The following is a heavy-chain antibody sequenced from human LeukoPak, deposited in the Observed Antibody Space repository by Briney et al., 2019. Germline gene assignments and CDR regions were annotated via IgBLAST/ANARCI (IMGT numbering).Heavy chain of an antibody. V-gene: IGHV1-8*01. Sequence: ASVKVSCKASGYTFTSYDIKWVRQATGQGLEWMGWLNPNSGNTGYAQKFQGRVTVTRDTSISTAYMELTGLRSEDTGVYYCARGPKDYYHMDVWGKGTTVTVSS. CDR3: ARGPKDYYHMDV. CDR1: GYTFTSYD. J-gene: IGHJ6*03. CDR2: LNPNSGNT.